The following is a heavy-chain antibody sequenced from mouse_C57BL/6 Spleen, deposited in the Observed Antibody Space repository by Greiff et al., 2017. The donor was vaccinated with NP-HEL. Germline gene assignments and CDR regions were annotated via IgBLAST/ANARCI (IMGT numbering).Heavy chain of an antibody. J-gene: IGHJ4*01. CDR3: ARDWSNGAMDY. Sequence: QVQLQQSGAELVRPGTSVKVSCKASGYAFTNYLIEWVKQRPGQGLEWIGVINPGSGGTNYNEKFKGKATLTADKSSSTAYMQLSSLTSEDSAVYFCARDWSNGAMDYWGQGTSVTVSS. D-gene: IGHD2-5*01. CDR2: INPGSGGT. CDR1: GYAFTNYL. V-gene: IGHV1-54*01.